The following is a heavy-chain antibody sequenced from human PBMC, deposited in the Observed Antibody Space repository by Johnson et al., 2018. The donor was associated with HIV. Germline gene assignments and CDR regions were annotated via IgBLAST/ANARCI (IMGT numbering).Heavy chain of an antibody. Sequence: QVLLVESGGGVVQPGKSVTLSCVGSGLSFSNFGIHWVRQAPGKGPEWVAVISFDGNLNKYADSVKCRFTIHIDNAQNSVSLQMNSLRGEDTALYYCARITGVVVAYTHYGPGSNRRADAFDIWGQGTMVTVSS. D-gene: IGHD3-10*01. CDR3: ARITGVVVAYTHYGPGSNRRADAFDI. CDR1: GLSFSNFG. CDR2: ISFDGNLN. V-gene: IGHV3-33*08. J-gene: IGHJ3*02.